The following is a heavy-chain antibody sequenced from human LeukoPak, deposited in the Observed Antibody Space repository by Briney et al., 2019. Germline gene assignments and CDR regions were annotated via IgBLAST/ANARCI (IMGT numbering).Heavy chain of an antibody. CDR1: GGSISSSNW. J-gene: IGHJ3*02. D-gene: IGHD2-8*01. Sequence: SRTLSLTCAVSGGSISSSNWWSWVRQPPGKGLEWIGEIYHSGSTNYNPSLKSRVTISVDKSKNQFSLKLSSVTAADTAVYYCTSLPSTSSMLDAFDIWGQGTMVTVSS. CDR3: TSLPSTSSMLDAFDI. V-gene: IGHV4-4*02. CDR2: IYHSGST.